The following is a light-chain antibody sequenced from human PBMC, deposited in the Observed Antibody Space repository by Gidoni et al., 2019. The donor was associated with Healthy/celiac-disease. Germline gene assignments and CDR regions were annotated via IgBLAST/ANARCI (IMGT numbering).Light chain of an antibody. Sequence: ELVLTQSPGTLSLSPGERATLACRASQRVSSRYLAWYQQKPGQAPRLIIYGASNRDTGIRNRLSGSGSGTDCTLNISRVEPEDCAVDYCKQWTFXXXTKVEIK. CDR3: KQWT. V-gene: IGKV3-20*01. CDR2: GAS. J-gene: IGKJ1*01. CDR1: QRVSSRY.